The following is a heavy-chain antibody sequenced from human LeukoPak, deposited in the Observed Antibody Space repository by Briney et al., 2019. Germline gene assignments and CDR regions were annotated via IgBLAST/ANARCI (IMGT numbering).Heavy chain of an antibody. Sequence: SETLSLTCAVYGGSFSGYYWSWIRQPPGKGLEWIGEINHSGSTNYNPSLKSRVTISVDTSKNQFSLKLSSVTAADTAVYYCARGEAFWSGYYIRRYYYYVDVWGKGTTVTVSS. D-gene: IGHD3-3*01. V-gene: IGHV4-34*01. J-gene: IGHJ6*03. CDR1: GGSFSGYY. CDR3: ARGEAFWSGYYIRRYYYYVDV. CDR2: INHSGST.